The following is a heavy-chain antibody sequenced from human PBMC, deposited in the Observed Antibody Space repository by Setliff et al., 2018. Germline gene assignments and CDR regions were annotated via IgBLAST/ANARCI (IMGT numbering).Heavy chain of an antibody. J-gene: IGHJ6*03. CDR2: INTNTGNP. D-gene: IGHD3-16*02. Sequence: ASVKVSCKASKYTFNSYAMNWVRQAPGQGLEWMGWINTNTGNPTYAQGFTGRFVFSLDTSVSTAYLQISSLKPEDTAMYYCARASRFATIVWKGDYYMDVWGKGATVTVSS. V-gene: IGHV7-4-1*02. CDR1: KYTFNSYA. CDR3: ARASRFATIVWKGDYYMDV.